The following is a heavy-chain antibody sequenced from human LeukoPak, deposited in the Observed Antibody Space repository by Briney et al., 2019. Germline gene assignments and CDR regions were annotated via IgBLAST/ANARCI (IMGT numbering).Heavy chain of an antibody. D-gene: IGHD6-19*01. CDR3: AKASGGWPVS. V-gene: IGHV4-59*08. CDR1: GTPIDVGY. J-gene: IGHJ5*02. Sequence: SETLTLSCAVSGTPIDVGYWSWFRQPPGKGLQWIGEIYYSGATKYNPALTSRVTISIQVMKSTLSLTMTSVTAADTAVYFCAKASGGWPVSWGQGTLVTVSS. CDR2: IYYSGAT.